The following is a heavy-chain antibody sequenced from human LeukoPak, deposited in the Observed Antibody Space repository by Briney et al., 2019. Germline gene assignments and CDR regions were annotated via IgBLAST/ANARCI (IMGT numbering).Heavy chain of an antibody. CDR2: ISYDGSNK. D-gene: IGHD4-11*01. J-gene: IGHJ4*02. CDR1: GFTFSSYG. V-gene: IGHV3-30*18. Sequence: GGSLRLSCAASGFTFSSYGMHWVRQAPGKGLEWVAVISYDGSNKYYADSVKGRFTISRDNSKNTLYLQVNSLRAEDTAVYYCAKDRNYGTFDYWGQGTLVTVSS. CDR3: AKDRNYGTFDY.